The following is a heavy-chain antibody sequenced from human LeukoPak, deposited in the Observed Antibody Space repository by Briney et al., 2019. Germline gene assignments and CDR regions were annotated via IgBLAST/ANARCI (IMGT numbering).Heavy chain of an antibody. CDR3: ARQVTFGYAFAYYFDY. D-gene: IGHD5-18*01. CDR2: IYYSGST. V-gene: IGHV4-30-4*01. CDR1: GGSISSGDYY. Sequence: SQALSLTCTVSGGSISSGDYYWSWIRQPPGKGLEWIGYIYYSGSTYYNPSLKSRVTISVDTSKNQFSLKLSSVTAADTAVYYCARQVTFGYAFAYYFDYWGQGSLVTVSS. J-gene: IGHJ4*02.